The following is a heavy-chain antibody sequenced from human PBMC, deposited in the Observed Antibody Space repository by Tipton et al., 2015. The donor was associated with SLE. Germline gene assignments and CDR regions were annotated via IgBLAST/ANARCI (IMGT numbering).Heavy chain of an antibody. CDR3: ARVPALYYYYMDV. V-gene: IGHV4-59*11. CDR2: IHYSGDT. CDR1: GDSISSRY. J-gene: IGHJ6*03. D-gene: IGHD2-2*01. Sequence: TLSLTCTVSGDSISSRYWNWIRQPPGKGLEWIGYIHYSGDTSHNPSLKSRVTLSVDTSKNQFSLKLSSVTAADTAVYYCARVPALYYYYMDVWGKGTTVTVSS.